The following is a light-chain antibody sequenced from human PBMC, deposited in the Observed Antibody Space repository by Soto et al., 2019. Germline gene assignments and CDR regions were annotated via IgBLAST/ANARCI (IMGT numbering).Light chain of an antibody. Sequence: QSALTQPASVSGSPGQSITISCTGTSSDVGGYNYVSWYQQHPGKAPKLMIYEVSNRPSGVSNRFSGSKSGNTASLTISGLQPEDEGDYYCSSYTSSSTRVFGGGTKVTVL. J-gene: IGLJ3*02. V-gene: IGLV2-14*01. CDR2: EVS. CDR3: SSYTSSSTRV. CDR1: SSDVGGYNY.